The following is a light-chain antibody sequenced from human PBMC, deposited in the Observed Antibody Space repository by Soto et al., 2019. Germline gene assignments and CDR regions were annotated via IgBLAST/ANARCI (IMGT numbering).Light chain of an antibody. CDR2: EIY. J-gene: IGLJ2*01. CDR3: SSYSSSSKIL. V-gene: IGLV2-8*01. CDR1: FNDVGGYNY. Sequence: QSALTQPPSASGSPGQSVTISCTGTFNDVGGYNYVSWYQQHPGKAPKLIIFEIYNRPSGVSDRFSGSRSGNTASLTISSLQTEDEADYYCSSYSSSSKILFGGGTKVTVL.